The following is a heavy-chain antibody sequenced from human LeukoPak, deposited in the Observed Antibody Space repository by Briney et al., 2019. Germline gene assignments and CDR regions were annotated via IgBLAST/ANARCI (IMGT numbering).Heavy chain of an antibody. J-gene: IGHJ6*03. CDR2: INHSGST. CDR1: GGSFSGYY. D-gene: IGHD1-1*01. Sequence: SETLSLTCAVYGGSFSGYYWSWIRQPPGKGLEWIGEINHSGSTNYNPSLKSRVTISVDTSKNQFSLKLSSVTAADTAVYFCARGRVSSSTWYSTYYYYFYMDVWGKGTTVTVSS. CDR3: ARGRVSSSTWYSTYYYYFYMDV. V-gene: IGHV4-34*01.